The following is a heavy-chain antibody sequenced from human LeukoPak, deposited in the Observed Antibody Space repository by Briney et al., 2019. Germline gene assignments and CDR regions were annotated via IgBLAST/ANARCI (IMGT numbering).Heavy chain of an antibody. CDR2: ISGSGGST. V-gene: IGHV3-23*01. D-gene: IGHD5-18*01. Sequence: GGSLRLSCAASGFTFSSYGMHWVRQAPGKGLEWVSAISGSGGSTYYADSVKGRFTISRDNSKNTLYLQMNSLRAEDTAVYYCANQIQLWSLADYWGQGTLVTVSS. CDR1: GFTFSSYG. CDR3: ANQIQLWSLADY. J-gene: IGHJ4*02.